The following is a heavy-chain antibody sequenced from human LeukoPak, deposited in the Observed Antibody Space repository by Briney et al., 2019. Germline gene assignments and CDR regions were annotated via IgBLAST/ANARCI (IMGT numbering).Heavy chain of an antibody. D-gene: IGHD3-16*01. CDR1: GFTFSSYA. Sequence: GGSLRLSCAASGFTFSSYAMSWVRQAPGKGLEWVSAISGSGGSTYYADSVKGRFTISRDNSKNTLYLQMNSLRAEDTAVYYCSYDYVWGSPEFNRGFDYWGQGTLVTVSS. V-gene: IGHV3-23*01. CDR2: ISGSGGST. CDR3: SYDYVWGSPEFNRGFDY. J-gene: IGHJ4*02.